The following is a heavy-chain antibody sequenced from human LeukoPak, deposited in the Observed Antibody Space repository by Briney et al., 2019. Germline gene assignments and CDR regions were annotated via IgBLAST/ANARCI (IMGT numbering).Heavy chain of an antibody. J-gene: IGHJ3*02. Sequence: GGSLRLSCAASGFTFSSYAMHWVRQAPGKGLEFVSAISSNGGSTYYAKSVKGRFTVSRDNSKNTLSLQMGSLRAEDMAVYYCARRNYYVSSGYFSGDAFDIWCQGTMVTVSS. V-gene: IGHV3-64*01. CDR1: GFTFSSYA. D-gene: IGHD3-22*01. CDR2: ISSNGGST. CDR3: ARRNYYVSSGYFSGDAFDI.